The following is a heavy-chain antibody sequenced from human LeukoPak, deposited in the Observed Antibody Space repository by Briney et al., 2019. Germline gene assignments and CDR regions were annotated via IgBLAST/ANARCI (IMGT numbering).Heavy chain of an antibody. J-gene: IGHJ4*02. D-gene: IGHD6-13*01. V-gene: IGHV4-4*02. CDR3: ARVTNIAAAGTAFDY. CDR2: IYHSGST. CDR1: GGSISSSNW. Sequence: PSETLSLTCAVSGGSISSSNWWSWVRQPPGKGLEWIGEIYHSGSTNYNPSLKSRVTISVDKSKNRFSLKLSSVTAADTAVYYCARVTNIAAAGTAFDYWGQGTLVTVSS.